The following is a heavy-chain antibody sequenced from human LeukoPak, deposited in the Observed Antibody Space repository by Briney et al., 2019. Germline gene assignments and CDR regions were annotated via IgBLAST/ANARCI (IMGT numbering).Heavy chain of an antibody. J-gene: IGHJ4*02. D-gene: IGHD3-10*01. CDR2: IYYSGST. CDR1: GGSISSYY. V-gene: IGHV4-59*01. CDR3: ARDRNYYYGSGSLDY. Sequence: SKTLSLTCTVSGGSISSYYWSWLRQPPGKGLEWIGYIYYSGSTNYNPSLKSRVTISVDTSKNQFSLKLSSVTAADTAVYYCARDRNYYYGSGSLDYWGQGTLVTVSS.